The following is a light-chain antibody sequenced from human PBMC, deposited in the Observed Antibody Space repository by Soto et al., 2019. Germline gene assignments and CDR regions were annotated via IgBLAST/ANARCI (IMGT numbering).Light chain of an antibody. CDR1: SSDFGGYNY. Sequence: QSALTQPASVSGSPGQSITISCTGTSSDFGGYNYVSWYQQHPGKAPKLMIYEVSNRPSGVSNRFSGSKSGNTASLTISGLQAEDEADYYCSSYTSSSILFGGGTKLTVL. J-gene: IGLJ3*02. CDR2: EVS. V-gene: IGLV2-14*01. CDR3: SSYTSSSIL.